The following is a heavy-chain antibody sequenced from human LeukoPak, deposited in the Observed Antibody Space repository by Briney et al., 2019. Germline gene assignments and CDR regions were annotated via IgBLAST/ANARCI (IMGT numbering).Heavy chain of an antibody. Sequence: GGSLRLSCAASGFTFSSYWMHWVRQAPGKGLVWVSRINSDGSSTSYAGSVKGRFTISRDNAKNTLYLQMNSLRAEDTAVYYCARDYYSSSFDYWGQGTLVTVSS. CDR1: GFTFSSYW. J-gene: IGHJ4*02. D-gene: IGHD6-6*01. CDR2: INSDGSST. CDR3: ARDYYSSSFDY. V-gene: IGHV3-74*01.